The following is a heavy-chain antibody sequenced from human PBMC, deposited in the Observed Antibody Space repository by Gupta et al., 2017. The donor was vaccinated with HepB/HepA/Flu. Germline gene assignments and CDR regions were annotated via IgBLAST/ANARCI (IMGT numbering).Heavy chain of an antibody. V-gene: IGHV1-18*01. D-gene: IGHD3-16*01. CDR1: GYTFNHYG. J-gene: IGHJ6*03. CDR3: GRWGPLYYYMDV. CDR2: ISAYNGKT. Sequence: SCKASGYTFNHYGFTWVRQAPGQGLEWVGWISAYNGKTDYARKMQGRVSMTTDPSTTTAYMELRSLRSDDTAVYYCGRWGPLYYYMDVWGKGTTVTVCS.